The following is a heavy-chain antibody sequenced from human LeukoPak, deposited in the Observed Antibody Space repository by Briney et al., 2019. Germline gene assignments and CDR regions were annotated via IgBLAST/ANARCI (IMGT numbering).Heavy chain of an antibody. CDR1: GYSFTSFW. CDR3: ARIAPTGYNKSPLDY. CDR2: IYPGDSDT. Sequence: HGESRKISCKGSGYSFTSFWIGWVRQMPGKGLEWMGIIYPGDSDTRYSPSFQGQVTISADKSISTAYLQWSSLKASDTAMYYCARIAPTGYNKSPLDYWGQGTLVTVSS. D-gene: IGHD5-24*01. V-gene: IGHV5-51*01. J-gene: IGHJ4*02.